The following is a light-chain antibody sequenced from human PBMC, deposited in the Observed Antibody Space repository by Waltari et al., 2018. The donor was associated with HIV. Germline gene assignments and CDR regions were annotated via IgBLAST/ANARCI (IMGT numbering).Light chain of an antibody. CDR2: GAS. CDR3: QQYNNGPPLS. V-gene: IGKV3-15*01. J-gene: IGKJ4*01. Sequence: EIVMTQSPATLSVFPGERVTLSCRASQRVGSSLAWSQQKPGQAPRPLIYGASTRAAGIPARFSGSGSGTDFTLTISRLQSEDFALDYCQQYNNGPPLSFGGGTKVEIK. CDR1: QRVGSS.